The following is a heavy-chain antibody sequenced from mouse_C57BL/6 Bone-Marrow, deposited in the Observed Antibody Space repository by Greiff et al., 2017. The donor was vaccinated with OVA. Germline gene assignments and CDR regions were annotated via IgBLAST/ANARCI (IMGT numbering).Heavy chain of an antibody. V-gene: IGHV1-64*01. D-gene: IGHD2-2*01. CDR2: IHPNSGST. J-gene: IGHJ2*01. Sequence: QVQLQQPGAELVKPGASVKLSCKASGYTFTSYWMHWVKQRPGQGLEWIGMIHPNSGSTNYNEKFKSKATLTVDKSSSTAYMQLRSLTSKDSAVYYCAPHLRWLRRGYWGQGTTLTVSS. CDR1: GYTFTSYW. CDR3: APHLRWLRRGY.